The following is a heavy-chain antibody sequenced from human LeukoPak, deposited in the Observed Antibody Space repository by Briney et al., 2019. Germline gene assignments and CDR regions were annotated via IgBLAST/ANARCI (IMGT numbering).Heavy chain of an antibody. J-gene: IGHJ4*02. CDR2: ISGSGGST. CDR3: AKVSGIAVAGYSFDY. CDR1: GFTFSSYA. D-gene: IGHD6-19*01. Sequence: PGGSLRLSCAASGFTFSSYAMSWVRQAPGKGLEWVSAISGSGGSTYYADSVKGRFTISRDNSKNTLYLQMSSLRAEDTAVYYCAKVSGIAVAGYSFDYWGQGTLVTVSS. V-gene: IGHV3-23*01.